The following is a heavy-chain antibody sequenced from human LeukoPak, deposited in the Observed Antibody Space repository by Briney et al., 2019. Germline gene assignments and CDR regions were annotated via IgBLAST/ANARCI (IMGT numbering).Heavy chain of an antibody. J-gene: IGHJ5*01. CDR1: GDRVSIKNGA. CDR3: ARYLGTSGWYTFDF. D-gene: IGHD6-19*01. V-gene: IGHV6-1*01. Sequence: SQTLSLTCALSGDRVSIKNGAWSWLRQSPSRGLEWLGRAYYRVKWYNEYADTVKGRLTISTDTSKYLFSLPVYSVTPEDTAVYYCARYLGTSGWYTFDFWGQGTQGTVSS. CDR2: AYYRVKWYN.